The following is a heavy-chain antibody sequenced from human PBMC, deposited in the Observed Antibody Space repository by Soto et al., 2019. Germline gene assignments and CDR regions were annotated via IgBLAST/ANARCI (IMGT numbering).Heavy chain of an antibody. CDR1: GFTFSRYS. CDR3: ASSDYGDYVSFDY. D-gene: IGHD4-17*01. Sequence: EVQLVESGGGLVKPGGSLRLSCAASGFTFSRYSMNWVRQAPGKGLEWVSSISTSGYTYYADSVKGRFTISRDNAKNSLYLQMNSLRAEDTAVYYCASSDYGDYVSFDYWGQGTLVTVSS. CDR2: ISTSGYT. V-gene: IGHV3-21*01. J-gene: IGHJ4*02.